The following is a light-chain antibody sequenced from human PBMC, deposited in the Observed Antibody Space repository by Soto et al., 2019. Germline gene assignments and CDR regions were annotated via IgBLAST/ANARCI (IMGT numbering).Light chain of an antibody. Sequence: EIVLTQSPGTLSLSPGEGGTLSCRASQSISSSYLAWYQQKPGQSPRLLIYDASNRATGISARFSGSGSGTDFTLTISSLEPEDFAVYYCQQRSKWPPEVTFGQGTRLEIK. CDR1: QSISSSY. V-gene: IGKV3-11*01. J-gene: IGKJ5*01. CDR2: DAS. CDR3: QQRSKWPPEVT.